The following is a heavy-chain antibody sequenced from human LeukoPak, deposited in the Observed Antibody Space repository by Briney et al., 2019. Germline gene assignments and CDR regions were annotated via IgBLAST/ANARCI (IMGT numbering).Heavy chain of an antibody. CDR3: AKDYGDYVAEYFQH. CDR1: GFTFSSYS. CDR2: IWYDGSNK. V-gene: IGHV3-33*06. D-gene: IGHD4-17*01. J-gene: IGHJ1*01. Sequence: PGGSLRLSCAASGFTFSSYSMNWVRQAPGKGLEWVAVIWYDGSNKYYADSVKGRFTISRDNSKNTLYLQMNSLRAEDTAVYYCAKDYGDYVAEYFQHWGQGTLVTVSS.